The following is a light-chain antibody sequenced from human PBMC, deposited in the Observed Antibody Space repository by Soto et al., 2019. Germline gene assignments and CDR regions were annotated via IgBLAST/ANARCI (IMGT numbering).Light chain of an antibody. Sequence: QSVLTQPPSVSAAPGQKVTISCSGSSSKIGNNYVSWYQQLPGTAPKLLIYDNNKRPSGIPDRFSGSKSGTSATLGITGLQTGDEADYYCGTWDSSLSAGRVFGTGTKVTVL. CDR1: SSKIGNNY. J-gene: IGLJ1*01. V-gene: IGLV1-51*01. CDR3: GTWDSSLSAGRV. CDR2: DNN.